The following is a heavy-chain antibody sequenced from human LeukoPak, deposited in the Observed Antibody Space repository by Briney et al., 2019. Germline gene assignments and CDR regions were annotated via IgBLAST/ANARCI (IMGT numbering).Heavy chain of an antibody. J-gene: IGHJ3*02. CDR3: AMVSFYDI. Sequence: EASVKVSCKASGVIFSSYAITWVRQAPGQGLEWMGGIIPMFGTPNYAQKFQGRVTITADESTNTAYMELSSLTYYCARDGDTAMVSFYDIWGQGTKVTVSS. CDR1: GVIFSSYA. V-gene: IGHV1-69*13. D-gene: IGHD5-18*01. CDR2: IIPMFGTP.